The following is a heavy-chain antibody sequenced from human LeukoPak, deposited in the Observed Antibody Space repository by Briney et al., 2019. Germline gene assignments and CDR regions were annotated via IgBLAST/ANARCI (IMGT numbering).Heavy chain of an antibody. CDR1: GGSISSYY. D-gene: IGHD3-10*01. V-gene: IGHV4-59*08. J-gene: IGHJ4*02. CDR3: ARLWFGELSYFDY. Sequence: PSETLSLTCTVSGGSISSYYWSWIRQPPGKGLEWIGYIYYSGSTNYNPSLKSRVTISVDTSKNQFSLKLSSVTAADTAVYYCARLWFGELSYFDYWGQGTLVTASS. CDR2: IYYSGST.